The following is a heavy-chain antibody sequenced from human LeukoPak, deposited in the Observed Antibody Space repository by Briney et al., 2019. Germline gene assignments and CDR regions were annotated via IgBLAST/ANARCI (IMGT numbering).Heavy chain of an antibody. D-gene: IGHD3-10*01. CDR3: AREGLITMVRGIIITKAFDI. CDR2: IYYSGST. J-gene: IGHJ3*02. V-gene: IGHV4-59*01. CDR1: GGSINNYY. Sequence: SETLSLTCTVSGGSINNYYWSWIRQPPGKGLEWIGYIYYSGSTNYNPSLKSRVTISVDTSKNQFSLKLSSVTAADTAVYYCAREGLITMVRGIIITKAFDIWGQGTMVTVSS.